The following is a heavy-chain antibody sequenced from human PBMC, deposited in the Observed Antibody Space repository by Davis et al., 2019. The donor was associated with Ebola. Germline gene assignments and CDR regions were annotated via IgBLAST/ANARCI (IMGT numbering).Heavy chain of an antibody. D-gene: IGHD1-26*01. CDR2: IYYSGST. J-gene: IGHJ6*02. V-gene: IGHV4-39*07. CDR1: GGSISSSSYY. CDR3: AAGGGVSGMDV. Sequence: MPSETLSLTCTVSGGSISSSSYYWGWIRQPPGKGLEWIGSIYYSGSTNYNPSLKSRVTISVDTSKNQFSLKLSSVTAADTAVYYCAAGGGVSGMDVWGQGTTVTVSS.